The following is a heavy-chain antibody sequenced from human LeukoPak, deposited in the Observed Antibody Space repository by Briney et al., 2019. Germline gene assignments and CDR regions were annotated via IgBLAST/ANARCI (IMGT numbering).Heavy chain of an antibody. J-gene: IGHJ4*02. CDR1: GGSISSYY. V-gene: IGHV4-59*08. D-gene: IGHD3-10*01. Sequence: SETLSLTCTVSGGSISSYYWSWIRQPPGKGLGWIGYIYYSGSTNYNPSLKSRVTISVDTSKNQFSLKLSSVTAADTAVYYCARHGRYYYGPFDYWGQGTLVTVSS. CDR2: IYYSGST. CDR3: ARHGRYYYGPFDY.